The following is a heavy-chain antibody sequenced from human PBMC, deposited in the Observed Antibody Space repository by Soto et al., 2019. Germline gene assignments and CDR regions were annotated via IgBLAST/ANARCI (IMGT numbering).Heavy chain of an antibody. Sequence: GGSLRLSCAASGFTFSSDWMHWVRQAPGKGLVWVARINTDGIDTTYADSVKGRFTISRDNAKNTLYLQMNSLRAEDTAVYYCAREYYDILASYGMDVWGQGTTVTVSS. D-gene: IGHD3-9*01. CDR2: INTDGIDT. CDR1: GFTFSSDW. CDR3: AREYYDILASYGMDV. J-gene: IGHJ6*02. V-gene: IGHV3-74*01.